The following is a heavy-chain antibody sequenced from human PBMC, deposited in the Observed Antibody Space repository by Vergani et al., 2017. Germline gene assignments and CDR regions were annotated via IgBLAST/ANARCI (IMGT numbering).Heavy chain of an antibody. J-gene: IGHJ4*02. CDR3: ARVSFLNWNHLNY. V-gene: IGHV3-11*04. D-gene: IGHD1-1*01. Sequence: VQLLESGGGLVQPGGSLRLSCAASGFTFSDYYMSWIRQAPGKGLEWVSYISSSGSTIYYADSVKGRFTISRDNAKNSLYLQMNSLRAEDTAVYYCARVSFLNWNHLNYWGQGTLVTVSS. CDR2: ISSSGSTI. CDR1: GFTFSDYY.